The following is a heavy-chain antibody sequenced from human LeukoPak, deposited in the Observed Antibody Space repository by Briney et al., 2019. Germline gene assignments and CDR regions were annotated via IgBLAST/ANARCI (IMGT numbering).Heavy chain of an antibody. CDR3: ALTQSGSKTFDY. CDR1: GGSISSYY. CDR2: IYTSGST. J-gene: IGHJ4*02. D-gene: IGHD1-14*01. Sequence: SETLSLTCTVSGGSISSYYWSWIRQPAGKGLEWIGRIYTSGSTNYNPSLKSRVTMSVVTSKNQFSLKLSSVTAADTAVYYCALTQSGSKTFDYWGQGTLVTVSS. V-gene: IGHV4-4*07.